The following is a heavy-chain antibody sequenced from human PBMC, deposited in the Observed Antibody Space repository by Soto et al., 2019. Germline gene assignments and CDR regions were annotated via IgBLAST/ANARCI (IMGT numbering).Heavy chain of an antibody. CDR3: AREGGGYYFDY. CDR2: ISSNGGST. CDR1: GFTFSSYA. D-gene: IGHD3-16*01. J-gene: IGHJ4*02. V-gene: IGHV3-64*01. Sequence: GGSLRLSCAASGFTFSSYAMHWVRQAPGKGLEYVSAISSNGGSTYYANSVKGRFTISRDNSKNTLYLQMGSLRAEDMAVYYCAREGGGYYFDYWGQGTLVTVSS.